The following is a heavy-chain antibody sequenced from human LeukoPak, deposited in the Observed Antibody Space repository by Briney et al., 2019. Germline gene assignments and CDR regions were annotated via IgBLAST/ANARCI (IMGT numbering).Heavy chain of an antibody. V-gene: IGHV3-48*03. D-gene: IGHD3-16*02. CDR2: ISSSGSTI. CDR1: GFTFSSYE. CDR3: ALCPVIGQNYFDY. J-gene: IGHJ4*02. Sequence: GGSLRLSCAASGFTFSSYEMNWFRQAPGEGLEWVSYISSSGSTIYYADSVKGRFTMSRDNAKNSLYLQMNSLRAEDTAVYYCALCPVIGQNYFDYWGQGTLVTVSS.